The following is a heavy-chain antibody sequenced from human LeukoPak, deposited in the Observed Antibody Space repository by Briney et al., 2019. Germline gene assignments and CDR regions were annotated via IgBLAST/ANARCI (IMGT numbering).Heavy chain of an antibody. Sequence: GGSLRLSCAASGFTFSSYAMSWVRQAPGEGLVWVSRINSDGSVTRYADSVKGRFTISRDNAKNTVFLQMNSLKTEDTAVYYCARDRGALDSWGQGTLVTVSS. D-gene: IGHD1-26*01. J-gene: IGHJ4*02. CDR1: GFTFSSYA. V-gene: IGHV3-74*01. CDR2: INSDGSVT. CDR3: ARDRGALDS.